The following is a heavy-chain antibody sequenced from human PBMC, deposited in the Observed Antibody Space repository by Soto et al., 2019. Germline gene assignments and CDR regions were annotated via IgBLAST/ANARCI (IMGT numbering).Heavy chain of an antibody. Sequence: SETLSLTCTVSGGSISSYYWNWIRQPPGKGLEWIGYIYYSGSTNYNPSLKSRVTISVDTSKNQFSLKLSSVTAADTAVYYCARVMWSLTRGYYYYMDVWGKGTTVTVSS. CDR2: IYYSGST. CDR1: GGSISSYY. J-gene: IGHJ6*03. V-gene: IGHV4-59*01. CDR3: ARVMWSLTRGYYYYMDV. D-gene: IGHD2-21*02.